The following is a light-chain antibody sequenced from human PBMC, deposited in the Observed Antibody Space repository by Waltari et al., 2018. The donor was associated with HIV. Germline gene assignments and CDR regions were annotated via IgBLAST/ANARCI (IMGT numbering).Light chain of an antibody. V-gene: IGLV1-44*01. CDR1: TYHFGHNL. CDR2: SNN. J-gene: IGLJ2*01. Sequence: SLLPQPPSLSRTPGNRFTISCYGTTYHFGHNLVPWYPQAPGTAPKPLISSNNPRPSGGPDRFSGFKCGTSASLVINGLQSADDADYYCATWEDTPTGHVLFGGGTKVTVL. CDR3: ATWEDTPTGHVL.